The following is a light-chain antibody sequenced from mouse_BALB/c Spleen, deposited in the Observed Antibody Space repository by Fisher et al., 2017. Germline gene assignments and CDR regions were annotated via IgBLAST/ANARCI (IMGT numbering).Light chain of an antibody. CDR1: SSVSY. Sequence: IVLTQSTAILSASPGEKVTMTCSASSSVSYMYRYQQKPGSSPKPWIYGTSNLASGVPARFSGSGSGTSYSLTISSMEAEDAATYYCQQYHSYPRTFGGGTKLEIK. CDR3: QQYHSYPRT. V-gene: IGKV4-61*01. J-gene: IGKJ1*01. CDR2: GTS.